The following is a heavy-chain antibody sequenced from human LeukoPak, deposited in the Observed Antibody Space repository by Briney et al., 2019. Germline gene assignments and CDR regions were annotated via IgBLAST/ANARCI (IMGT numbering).Heavy chain of an antibody. Sequence: ASVKVSCKASGYTFTGYYIHWVRQAPGQGLEWMGRINPNNGGTNYAQKFQGRVTMTRDTSISTAYMELSRLRSDDTAVYYCARVGVAGTVYYFDYWGQGTLVTVSS. CDR1: GYTFTGYY. V-gene: IGHV1-2*06. D-gene: IGHD6-19*01. CDR3: ARVGVAGTVYYFDY. J-gene: IGHJ4*02. CDR2: INPNNGGT.